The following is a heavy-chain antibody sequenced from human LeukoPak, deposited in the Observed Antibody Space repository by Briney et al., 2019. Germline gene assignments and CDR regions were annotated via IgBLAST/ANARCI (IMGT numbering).Heavy chain of an antibody. D-gene: IGHD6-19*01. CDR2: INQDGSQK. Sequence: GGSLRLSCAASGITFSSYWMNWVRRAPGKGLEWVANINQDGSQKYYVDSVKGRFTISRDNANNSLFLQMNSLRVDDTAVYYCARGYEYTSGWYHFDYWGQGTLVTVSS. V-gene: IGHV3-7*01. CDR3: ARGYEYTSGWYHFDY. CDR1: GITFSSYW. J-gene: IGHJ4*02.